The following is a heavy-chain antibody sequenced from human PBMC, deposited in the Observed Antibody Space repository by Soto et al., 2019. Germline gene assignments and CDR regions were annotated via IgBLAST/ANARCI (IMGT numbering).Heavy chain of an antibody. CDR3: ARETGVLRFLEWLLNYFDY. V-gene: IGHV4-39*02. J-gene: IGHJ4*02. Sequence: QLQLQESGPGLVKPSETLSLTCTVSGGSISSSSYYWGWIRQPPGKGLEWIGSIYYSGSTYYNPSLKSRVPISVDTSKNQFSLKLSSVTAADTAVYYCARETGVLRFLEWLLNYFDYWGQGTLVTVSS. CDR2: IYYSGST. CDR1: GGSISSSSYY. D-gene: IGHD3-3*01.